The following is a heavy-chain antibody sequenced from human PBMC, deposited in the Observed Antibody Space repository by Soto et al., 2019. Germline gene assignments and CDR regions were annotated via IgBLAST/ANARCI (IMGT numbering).Heavy chain of an antibody. CDR3: AKGGGGCSSTSCYHTFDY. Sequence: VQLLESGGGLVQPGGSLRLSCAASGFTFSSYAMSWVRQAPGKGLEWVSAISGSGGSTYYADSVKGRFTISRDNYKNTLYLQMNSLRAEDTAVYYWAKGGGGCSSTSCYHTFDYWGQGTLVTVSS. V-gene: IGHV3-23*01. CDR1: GFTFSSYA. CDR2: ISGSGGST. J-gene: IGHJ4*02. D-gene: IGHD2-2*01.